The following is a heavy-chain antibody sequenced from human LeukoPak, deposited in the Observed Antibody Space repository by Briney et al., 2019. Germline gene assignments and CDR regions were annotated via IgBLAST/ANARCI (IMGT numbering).Heavy chain of an antibody. CDR3: LPGDSRPFDY. J-gene: IGHJ4*02. V-gene: IGHV3-21*01. CDR2: ISSSSSYI. Sequence: GGSLRLSCAASGFTFSNAWMSWVRQAPGKGLEWVSSISSSSSYIYYADSVKGRFTISRDNAKNSLYLQMNSLRAKDTAVYYCLPGDSRPFDYWGQGTLVTVSS. D-gene: IGHD2-21*02. CDR1: GFTFSNAW.